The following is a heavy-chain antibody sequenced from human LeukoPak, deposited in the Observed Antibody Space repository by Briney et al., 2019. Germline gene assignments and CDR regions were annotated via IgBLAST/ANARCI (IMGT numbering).Heavy chain of an antibody. J-gene: IGHJ4*02. V-gene: IGHV3-53*01. CDR3: ARGARNTVTASGVSDY. CDR2: IYSGGST. D-gene: IGHD4-17*01. Sequence: PGGSLRLSCAASGFTVSSNYMSWVRQAPGKGLEWVSVIYSGGSTYYADSVKGRFTISRDNSKNTLYLQMNSLRAEDTAVYYCARGARNTVTASGVSDYWGQGTLVTVSS. CDR1: GFTVSSNY.